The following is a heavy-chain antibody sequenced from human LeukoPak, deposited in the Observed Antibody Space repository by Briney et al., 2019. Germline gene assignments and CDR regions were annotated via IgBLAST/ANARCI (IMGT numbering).Heavy chain of an antibody. Sequence: GGSLRLSCGASGFTFSSYAMAWVRQAPEKGLEWVSTVSGPGTTTYYADSVKGRFTVSRDNSKNTVFLQMDSLRAEDTAVYYCATRRSGNYFATFDYWGQGILVTVSS. D-gene: IGHD3-22*01. J-gene: IGHJ4*02. CDR1: GFTFSSYA. V-gene: IGHV3-23*01. CDR2: VSGPGTTT. CDR3: ATRRSGNYFATFDY.